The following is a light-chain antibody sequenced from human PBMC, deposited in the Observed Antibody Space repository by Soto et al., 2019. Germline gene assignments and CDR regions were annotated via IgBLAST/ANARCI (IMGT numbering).Light chain of an antibody. V-gene: IGKV3-15*01. CDR1: QTVNNN. J-gene: IGKJ4*01. CDR3: QQYNNWPLS. Sequence: EIVMTQSPATLSVSPGERATLSCRASQTVNNNLAWYQQKVGQAPRLPIYSAFNRATGIPARFSGSGSGTEFTLTISSLQSEDFAVYYCQQYNNWPLSFGGGTKVEIK. CDR2: SAF.